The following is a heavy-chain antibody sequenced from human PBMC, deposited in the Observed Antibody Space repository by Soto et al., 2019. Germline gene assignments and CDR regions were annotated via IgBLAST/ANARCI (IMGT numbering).Heavy chain of an antibody. D-gene: IGHD3-9*01. J-gene: IGHJ4*02. CDR2: IYYSGRN. Sequence: SETLSLTCTVSGGSISSYYWSWIRQPPGKGLEWVGYIYYSGRNNYNPSLKSRVTISGGPSKNQFSLKLTPVTAADTAVYYCATARRDILTGYYAAGRYYFDYWGQGTQVTVSS. V-gene: IGHV4-59*01. CDR1: GGSISSYY. CDR3: ATARRDILTGYYAAGRYYFDY.